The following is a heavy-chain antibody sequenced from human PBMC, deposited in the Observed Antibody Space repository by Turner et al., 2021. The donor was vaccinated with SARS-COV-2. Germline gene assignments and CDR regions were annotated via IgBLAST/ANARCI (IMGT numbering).Heavy chain of an antibody. V-gene: IGHV3-49*03. CDR2: IRSTNFGGTT. CDR1: GFTFGKYA. CDR3: ARGRTGASYYFDY. D-gene: IGHD7-27*01. J-gene: IGHJ4*02. Sequence: EVRVVESGGGLVQPGRSLRHACTASGFTFGKYAMSWIRQAPGNGVEWVGFIRSTNFGGTTEYATSVRGRFNVSRDDSRTIAYLHMSSLKTEDTAVYYCARGRTGASYYFDYWGQGILVTVSS.